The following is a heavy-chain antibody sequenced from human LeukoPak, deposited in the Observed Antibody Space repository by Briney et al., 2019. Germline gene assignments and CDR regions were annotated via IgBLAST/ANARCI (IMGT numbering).Heavy chain of an antibody. Sequence: NSGGSLRLSCAASGFSFSTYSMTWVRQAPGKGLEWVSMISSSSSYIYYADSVKGRFTISRDNAKKSLYLQMNSLRAEDTALYYCARGAVHYYDSRAFDYWGQGTLVTVSS. V-gene: IGHV3-21*01. CDR1: GFSFSTYS. CDR2: ISSSSSYI. J-gene: IGHJ4*02. CDR3: ARGAVHYYDSRAFDY. D-gene: IGHD3-22*01.